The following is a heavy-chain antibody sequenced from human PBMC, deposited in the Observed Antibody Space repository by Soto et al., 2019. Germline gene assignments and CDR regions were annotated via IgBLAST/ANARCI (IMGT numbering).Heavy chain of an antibody. J-gene: IGHJ4*02. Sequence: PGGSLRLSCSASGFVFSTYAMSWVRQAPGKGLEWVSSINGGGGTTYPADSVQGRFTISRDNSKNTMYLQMNSLTAEDTAVYYCAKELGIYFHFWGQGTLVTVSS. CDR2: INGGGGTT. CDR3: AKELGIYFHF. D-gene: IGHD1-26*01. V-gene: IGHV3-23*01. CDR1: GFVFSTYA.